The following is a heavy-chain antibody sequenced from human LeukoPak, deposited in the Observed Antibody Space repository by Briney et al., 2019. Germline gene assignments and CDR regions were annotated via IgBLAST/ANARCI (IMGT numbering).Heavy chain of an antibody. V-gene: IGHV3-23*01. Sequence: SGGSLRLSCAASGFPFSDYAMSWVRQAPGKGLEWVSGISGSAGTSYHADSVKGRFTISRDNSKNTLYLQMNSLRVEDTAVYYCARDRGVTPRRNYFDYWGQGSLVAVSS. J-gene: IGHJ4*02. D-gene: IGHD2-8*01. CDR3: ARDRGVTPRRNYFDY. CDR2: ISGSAGTS. CDR1: GFPFSDYA.